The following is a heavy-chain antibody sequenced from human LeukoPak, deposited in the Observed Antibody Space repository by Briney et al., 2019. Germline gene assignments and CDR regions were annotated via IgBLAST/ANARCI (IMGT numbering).Heavy chain of an antibody. CDR1: GFTFSSYW. CDR3: ARGPSIAAAGKEEENWFDP. D-gene: IGHD6-13*01. J-gene: IGHJ5*02. V-gene: IGHV3-30*03. CDR2: ISYDGSNK. Sequence: EGSLRLSCAASGFTFSSYWMNWARQAPGKGLEWVAVISYDGSNKYYADSVKGRFTISRDNSKNTLYLQMNSLRAEDTAVYYCARGPSIAAAGKEEENWFDPWGQGTLVTVSS.